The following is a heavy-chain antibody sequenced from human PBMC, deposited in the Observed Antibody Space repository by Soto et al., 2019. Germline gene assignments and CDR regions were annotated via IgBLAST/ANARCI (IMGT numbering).Heavy chain of an antibody. CDR2: ISWDGSRS. V-gene: IGHV3-43D*04. D-gene: IGHD1-26*01. J-gene: IGHJ4*02. CDR1: GFTFSDYA. Sequence: EVQLVESGGAVVQPGGSLRLSCAASGFTFSDYALHWVRQAPGKGLEWVSLISWDGSRSYYADSVKGRFIISRDNNKESLSLLMTSVGTEDSGLYYCAKDVCRGATTACYTRLDSWGQGTQVTVSS. CDR3: AKDVCRGATTACYTRLDS.